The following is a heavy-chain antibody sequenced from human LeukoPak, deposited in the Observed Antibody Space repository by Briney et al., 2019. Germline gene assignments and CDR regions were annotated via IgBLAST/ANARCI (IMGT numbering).Heavy chain of an antibody. D-gene: IGHD6-19*01. CDR1: GFTFSSYG. V-gene: IGHV3-33*08. J-gene: IGHJ4*02. CDR2: IWYDGSNK. CDR3: ARAETPHYSSGWFFDY. Sequence: GGSLRLSCAASGFTFSSYGMHWVRQAPGKGLEWVAVIWYDGSNKYYADSVKGRFTISRDNSKNTLYLQMNSLRAEDTAVYYCARAETPHYSSGWFFDYWGQGTLVTVSS.